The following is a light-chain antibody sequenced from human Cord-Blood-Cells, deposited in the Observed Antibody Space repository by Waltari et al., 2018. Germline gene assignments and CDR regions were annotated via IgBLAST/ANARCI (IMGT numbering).Light chain of an antibody. V-gene: IGKV4-1*01. CDR1: PGVLYSSNNKTY. Sequence: DIVMTQSPDSLAVSLGERATINCKSSPGVLYSSNNKTYLACYQQKPGQPPKLLIYWASTRESGVPDRFSGSGSGTDFTLTISSLQAEDVAVYYCQQYDSTPLTFGGGTKVEIK. CDR3: QQYDSTPLT. J-gene: IGKJ4*01. CDR2: WAS.